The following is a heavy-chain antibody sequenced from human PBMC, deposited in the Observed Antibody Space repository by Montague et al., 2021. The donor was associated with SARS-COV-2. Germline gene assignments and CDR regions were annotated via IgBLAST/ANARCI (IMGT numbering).Heavy chain of an antibody. Sequence: SLRLSCAASKFTFSYYWMSWVRQAPGKGLEWVANIKQDGSERYYXYSAKVQFTISIDNAKNSLYLQMHILRAEDTAVYYCARETFGYNYGADYWGQGTLVTVSS. CDR3: ARETFGYNYGADY. CDR2: IKQDGSER. J-gene: IGHJ4*02. CDR1: KFTFSYYW. D-gene: IGHD5-18*01. V-gene: IGHV3-7*03.